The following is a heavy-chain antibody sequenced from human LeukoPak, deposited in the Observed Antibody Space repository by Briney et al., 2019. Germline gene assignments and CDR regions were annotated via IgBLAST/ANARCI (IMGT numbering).Heavy chain of an antibody. CDR3: ARMIVDNWFDP. V-gene: IGHV4-34*01. Sequence: SETLSLTCAVYGGSFSGYYWSWIRQPPGKGLEWIGEITHSGSTNYNPSLKSRVTISVDTSKNQFSLKLSSVTAADTAVYYCARMIVDNWFDPWGQGTLVTVSS. J-gene: IGHJ5*02. CDR1: GGSFSGYY. D-gene: IGHD3-22*01. CDR2: ITHSGST.